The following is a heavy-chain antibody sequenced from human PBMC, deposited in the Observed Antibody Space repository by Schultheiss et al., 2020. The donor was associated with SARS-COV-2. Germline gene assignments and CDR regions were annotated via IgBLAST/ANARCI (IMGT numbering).Heavy chain of an antibody. CDR1: GFTFSSYA. CDR2: ISGSGSTI. V-gene: IGHV3-48*04. Sequence: GGSLRLSCAASGFTFSSYAMSWVRQAPGKGLEWVSAISGSGSTIYYADSVKGRFTISRDNAKNSLYLQMNSLRAEDTAVYYCARGLRDSSGYYFDYWGQGTLVTVSS. J-gene: IGHJ4*02. D-gene: IGHD3-22*01. CDR3: ARGLRDSSGYYFDY.